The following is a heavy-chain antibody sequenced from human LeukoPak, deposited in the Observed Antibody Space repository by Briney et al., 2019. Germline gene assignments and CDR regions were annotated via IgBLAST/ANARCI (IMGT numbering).Heavy chain of an antibody. V-gene: IGHV6-1*01. J-gene: IGHJ4*02. CDR1: GDSVSSNSAA. CDR3: ARSDSGWIDF. CDR2: TYYRSKWYN. D-gene: IGHD6-19*01. Sequence: SQTLSLTSAISGDSVSSNSAAWNWVRQSPSRGLEWLGRTYYRSKWYNDYAVSVKGRITVNPDTSKNQSSLQLNSVPPEDTAVYYCARSDSGWIDFWGQGTLVTVSS.